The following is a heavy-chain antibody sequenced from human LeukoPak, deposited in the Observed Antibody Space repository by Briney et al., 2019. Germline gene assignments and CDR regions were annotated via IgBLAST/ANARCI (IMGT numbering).Heavy chain of an antibody. D-gene: IGHD3-10*01. CDR1: GFTFSTHA. CDR2: VGVSGGNT. Sequence: GGSLRLSCAASGFTFSTHAMSWVRQAPGKGLEWVSAVGVSGGNTYYADSVKGRFAISRDNSNNTLYLQMNSLRAEDTAVYYCAKAVVRGVIGYWGQGTLVTVSS. CDR3: AKAVVRGVIGY. V-gene: IGHV3-23*01. J-gene: IGHJ4*02.